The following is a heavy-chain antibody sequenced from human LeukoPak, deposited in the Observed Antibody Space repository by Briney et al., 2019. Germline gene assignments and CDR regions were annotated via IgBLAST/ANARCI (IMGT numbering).Heavy chain of an antibody. D-gene: IGHD4-17*01. CDR1: GGSFSGYY. J-gene: IGHJ4*02. V-gene: IGHV4-34*01. CDR2: INHSGST. Sequence: PSETLSLTCAVYGGSFSGYYWSWIRKPPGKGLEWIGEINHSGSTNYNPSLKSRVTISVDTSKNQFSLKLSSVTAAVTAVYYCARAHYGDYVFWGQGTLVTVSS. CDR3: ARAHYGDYVF.